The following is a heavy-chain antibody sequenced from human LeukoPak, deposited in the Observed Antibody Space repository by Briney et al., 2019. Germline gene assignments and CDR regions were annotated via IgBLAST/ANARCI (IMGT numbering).Heavy chain of an antibody. CDR2: IYYSGST. CDR1: GGSISSYY. J-gene: IGHJ4*02. D-gene: IGHD3-10*01. V-gene: IGHV4-59*08. Sequence: SETLSLTCTVSGGSISSYYWSWIRQPPGKGLEWIGYIYYSGSTNYNPSLKSRVIISVDTSKNQFSLKLSSVTAADTAVYYCARRGRYYGSGSYYANRVGYFDYWGQGTLVTVSS. CDR3: ARRGRYYGSGSYYANRVGYFDY.